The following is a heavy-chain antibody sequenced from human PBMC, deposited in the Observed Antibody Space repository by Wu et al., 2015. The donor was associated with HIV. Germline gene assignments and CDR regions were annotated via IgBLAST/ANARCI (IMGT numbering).Heavy chain of an antibody. CDR3: ARQLRYFDWLYRSDYYYGMDV. CDR2: IIPIFGTA. Sequence: QVQLVQSGAEVKKPGSSVKVSCKASGGTFSSYAISWVRQAPGQGLEWMGGIIPIFGTANYAQKFQGRVTITTDESTSTAYMELSSLRSEDTAVYYCARQLRYFDWLYRSDYYYGMDVWGQGTTVTVSS. J-gene: IGHJ6*02. V-gene: IGHV1-69*05. CDR1: GGTFSSYA. D-gene: IGHD3-9*01.